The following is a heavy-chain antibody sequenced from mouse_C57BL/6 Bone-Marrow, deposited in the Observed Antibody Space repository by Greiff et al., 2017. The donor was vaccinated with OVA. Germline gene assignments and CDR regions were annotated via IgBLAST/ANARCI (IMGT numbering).Heavy chain of an antibody. D-gene: IGHD2-4*01. CDR1: GYAFSSSW. V-gene: IGHV1-82*01. CDR3: ARRGVIYYDYDPFAY. Sequence: QVHVKQSGPELVKPGASVKISCKASGYAFSSSWMNWVKQRPGKGLEWIGRIYPGDGDTNYNGKFKGKATLTADKSSSTAYMQLSSLTSEDSAVYFCARRGVIYYDYDPFAYWGQGTLVTVSA. J-gene: IGHJ3*01. CDR2: IYPGDGDT.